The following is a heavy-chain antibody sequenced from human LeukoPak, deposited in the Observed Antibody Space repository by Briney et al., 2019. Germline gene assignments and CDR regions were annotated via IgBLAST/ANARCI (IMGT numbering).Heavy chain of an antibody. CDR3: ARDLDGSGYYSMGY. D-gene: IGHD3-22*01. Sequence: PGGSLRLSCAASGFTFSSYSMNWVRQAPGKGLEWVSVFYASGSTYYADSVKGRFTISRDNSKNTLYLQMNSLRVEDTAVYYCARDLDGSGYYSMGYWGQGTLVTVSS. CDR1: GFTFSSYS. J-gene: IGHJ4*02. CDR2: FYASGST. V-gene: IGHV3-66*01.